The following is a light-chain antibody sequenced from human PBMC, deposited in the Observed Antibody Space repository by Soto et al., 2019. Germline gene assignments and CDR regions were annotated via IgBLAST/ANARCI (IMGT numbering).Light chain of an antibody. J-gene: IGKJ1*01. Sequence: EIVLTQSPGTLSLSPGERATLSCRASQSVSNNALAWYQQKPGQAPRLLIYGASNRATGIPDVFSGSGSGTDFTLTISRLEAEDFAVYYCQQYGASPETFGQGTKVEIK. V-gene: IGKV3-20*01. CDR3: QQYGASPET. CDR2: GAS. CDR1: QSVSNNA.